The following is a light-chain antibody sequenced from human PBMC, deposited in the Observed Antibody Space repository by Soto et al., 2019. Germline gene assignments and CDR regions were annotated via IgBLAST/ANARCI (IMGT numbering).Light chain of an antibody. Sequence: QSVLTQPPSVSAPPGQKVTISCSGIGSSYISWYQQLPGTAPKLLVYESNKRPSGIPDRFSGSKSGTSATLGITGLQTGDEADYYCGTWDNSLSAGVFGGGTKVTVL. CDR2: ESN. CDR1: IGSSY. V-gene: IGLV1-51*02. J-gene: IGLJ2*01. CDR3: GTWDNSLSAGV.